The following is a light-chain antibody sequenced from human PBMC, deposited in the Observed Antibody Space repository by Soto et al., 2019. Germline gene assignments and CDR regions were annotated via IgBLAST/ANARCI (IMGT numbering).Light chain of an antibody. Sequence: DIQVTQSPPTLSAPVGDRVTITCRAVQTISTWMAWYQQKPGKAPKLLVYDASTLQSGVASRFSGSGSGTEFTLIISGLQPDDSATYYCQQYTNTNNPWMFGQGTKVDIK. CDR1: QTISTW. J-gene: IGKJ1*01. CDR3: QQYTNTNNPWM. CDR2: DAS. V-gene: IGKV1-5*01.